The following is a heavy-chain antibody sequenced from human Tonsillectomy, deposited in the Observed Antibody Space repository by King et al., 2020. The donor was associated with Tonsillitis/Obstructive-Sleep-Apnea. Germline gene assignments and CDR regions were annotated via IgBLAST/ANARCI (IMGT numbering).Heavy chain of an antibody. D-gene: IGHD4-23*01. CDR1: GGSISGGGYY. CDR3: ARGGGNGGNLDFDY. J-gene: IGHJ4*02. CDR2: IYYSGST. Sequence: VQLQESGPGLVKPSQTLSLTCTVSGGSISGGGYYWTWIRQHPGKGLEWIGYIYYSGSTYYNPSLKSRVTISVDTSKNQFSLKLSSVTAADTAVYYCARGGGNGGNLDFDYWGQGTLVTVSS. V-gene: IGHV4-31*03.